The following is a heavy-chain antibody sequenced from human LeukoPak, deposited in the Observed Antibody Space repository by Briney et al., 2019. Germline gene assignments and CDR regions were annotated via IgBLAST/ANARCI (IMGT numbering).Heavy chain of an antibody. D-gene: IGHD6-19*01. CDR2: ISGSGGST. Sequence: GGSLRLSCAASGFTLSSYAMSWVRQAPGKGLEWVSAISGSGGSTYYADSVKGRFTISRDNSKNTLYLQINSLRPEDTAVYYCAKDRQWLAGANLENWGQGTLVTVSS. CDR1: GFTLSSYA. V-gene: IGHV3-23*01. CDR3: AKDRQWLAGANLEN. J-gene: IGHJ4*02.